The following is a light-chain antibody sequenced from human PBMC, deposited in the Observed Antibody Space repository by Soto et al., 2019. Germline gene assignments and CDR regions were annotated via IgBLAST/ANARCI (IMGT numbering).Light chain of an antibody. CDR1: SSNIGNNY. CDR2: NNY. J-gene: IGLJ2*01. Sequence: QSVLTQTPSVSAAPGQRVTISCSGSSSNIGNNYVSWYQQVPGAAPKLLIYNNYNRPSGIPDRFSGSWSGTSATLAITGLQTGDEADYYCGTWDTSLSAGVFGGGTKLTVL. CDR3: GTWDTSLSAGV. V-gene: IGLV1-51*01.